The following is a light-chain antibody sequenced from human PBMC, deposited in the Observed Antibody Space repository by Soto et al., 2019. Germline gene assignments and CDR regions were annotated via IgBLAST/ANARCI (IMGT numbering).Light chain of an antibody. CDR2: KAS. CDR3: QQYNSYSPT. Sequence: DIQMTQSPSTLSASVGDRVTITCRASQSIRNWLAWYQDKPGKAPNLLIYKASRLESGVPSRFRGSGSETEFTLTISGLQPGDSATYYCQQYNSYSPTFGQGTKVDIK. J-gene: IGKJ1*01. V-gene: IGKV1-5*03. CDR1: QSIRNW.